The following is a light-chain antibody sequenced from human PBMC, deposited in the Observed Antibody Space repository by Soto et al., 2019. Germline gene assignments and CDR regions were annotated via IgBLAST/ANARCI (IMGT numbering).Light chain of an antibody. J-gene: IGKJ2*01. Sequence: EIVMTQSPATLSVSPGERATLSCRASQSVSCNLAWYQQKPGQAPRLLIYGNYTRATCISARFSGSRSGTEFNFTISSLKSEDFAVYYFQQYNNWPDTFGQGTKLEIK. CDR1: QSVSCN. V-gene: IGKV3-15*01. CDR2: GNY. CDR3: QQYNNWPDT.